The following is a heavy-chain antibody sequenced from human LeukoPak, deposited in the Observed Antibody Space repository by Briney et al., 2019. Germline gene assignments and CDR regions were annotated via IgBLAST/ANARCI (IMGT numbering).Heavy chain of an antibody. D-gene: IGHD3-10*01. V-gene: IGHV3-23*01. CDR3: ARFGGFDY. CDR1: GFTFNNYV. Sequence: GSLRLSCAASGFTFNNYVMSLVRQAPGEGLEWVSGISGSGASKVYADSVRGRFTISRDNSKNTLYLQMNSLGAADTAVYYCARFGGFDYWGQGTLVTVSS. CDR2: ISGSGASK. J-gene: IGHJ4*02.